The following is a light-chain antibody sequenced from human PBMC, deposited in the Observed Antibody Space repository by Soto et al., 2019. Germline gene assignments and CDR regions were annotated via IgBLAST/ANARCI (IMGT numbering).Light chain of an antibody. Sequence: DIQMTQSPSTLSATIGDRVTITCRASQSITTFLAWYQQKPGKAPQILIYDASKLEPGVPSRLSGGGSGTEFTLTISSLQPDDFATYYCQQYSTFGPGTKVDIK. CDR1: QSITTF. CDR2: DAS. V-gene: IGKV1-5*01. CDR3: QQYST. J-gene: IGKJ3*01.